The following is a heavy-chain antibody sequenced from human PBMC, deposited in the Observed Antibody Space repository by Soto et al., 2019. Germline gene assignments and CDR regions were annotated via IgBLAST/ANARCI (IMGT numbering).Heavy chain of an antibody. CDR1: GFTFSSYA. J-gene: IGHJ6*02. Sequence: QVQLVESGGGVVQPGRSLRLSCAASGFTFSSYAMHWVRQATGKGLEWVAVISYDGSNKYYADSVKGRFTISRDNANNTLYLQMNSLRAEDTAVYYLARSRAQDGMDVWCHGTTVPVS. V-gene: IGHV3-30-3*01. CDR2: ISYDGSNK. CDR3: ARSRAQDGMDV.